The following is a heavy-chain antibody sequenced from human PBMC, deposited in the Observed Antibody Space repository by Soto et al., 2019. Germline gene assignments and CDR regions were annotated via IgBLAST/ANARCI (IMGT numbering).Heavy chain of an antibody. Sequence: PGGSLRISSVGSGFTFSTYSINWVRKAPGKGLEWVSSISSRSDIYYADSVKGRFTISRDNAKNSVSLQMNSLRAEDTAVYYCAREYTAWPLAYGLDVWGQGTTVTVSS. D-gene: IGHD2-2*02. J-gene: IGHJ6*02. V-gene: IGHV3-21*01. CDR2: ISSRSDI. CDR1: GFTFSTYS. CDR3: AREYTAWPLAYGLDV.